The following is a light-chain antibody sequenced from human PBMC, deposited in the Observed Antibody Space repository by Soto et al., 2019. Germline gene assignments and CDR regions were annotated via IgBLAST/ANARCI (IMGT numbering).Light chain of an antibody. CDR2: EDS. CDR3: QSFDINNVV. Sequence: NFMLTQPHSVSESPGETVTISCTRTSGGIANNYVQWYQQRPGSAPTIVIYEDSQRPSGVPDRFSGSIDSSSNSASLTISRLKTEDEADYYCQSFDINNVVFGGGTKLTVL. CDR1: SGGIANNY. V-gene: IGLV6-57*04. J-gene: IGLJ2*01.